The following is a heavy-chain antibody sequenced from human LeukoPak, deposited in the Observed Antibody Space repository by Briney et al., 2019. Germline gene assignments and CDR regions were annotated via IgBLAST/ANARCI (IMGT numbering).Heavy chain of an antibody. J-gene: IGHJ5*02. V-gene: IGHV1-2*02. CDR1: GYTFTGYY. D-gene: IGHD3-9*01. Sequence: ASVKVSCKASGYTFTGYYMHWVRQAPGQGLEWMGWINPNSGGTNYAQKFQGRVTMTRDTSISTAYMELSRLRSDDTAVYYCARLIDYDILTGSGNWFDPWGQGTLVTVSS. CDR2: INPNSGGT. CDR3: ARLIDYDILTGSGNWFDP.